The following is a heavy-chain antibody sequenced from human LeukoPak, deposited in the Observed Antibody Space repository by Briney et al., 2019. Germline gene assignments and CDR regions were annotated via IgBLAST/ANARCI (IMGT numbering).Heavy chain of an antibody. V-gene: IGHV4-59*01. CDR3: ARAASLDF. J-gene: IGHJ4*02. Sequence: PSETLSLTCTVSGGSIGIFYCNWIRQSPGKGLEWIGYIYYSGTTNYNPYLKSRVTISLGMSSNQFSLRLDSVTSADTAVYYCARAASLDFWGQGILVTVSS. D-gene: IGHD2-2*01. CDR2: IYYSGTT. CDR1: GGSIGIFY.